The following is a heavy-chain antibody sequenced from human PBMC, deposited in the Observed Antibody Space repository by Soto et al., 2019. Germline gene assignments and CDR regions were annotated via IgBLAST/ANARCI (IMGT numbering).Heavy chain of an antibody. Sequence: EVRLLESGGGLVQPGGSLRLSCAASGFTFSSYAMSWVRQAPGKGLEWVSAISGSGDNTYYPDSVKGRFTISRDNARNTLYLQMNSLRAEDTAVYYCAKGGVGSTSNAFDIWGQGTMVTVSS. CDR1: GFTFSSYA. J-gene: IGHJ3*02. V-gene: IGHV3-23*01. CDR3: AKGGVGSTSNAFDI. D-gene: IGHD1-26*01. CDR2: ISGSGDNT.